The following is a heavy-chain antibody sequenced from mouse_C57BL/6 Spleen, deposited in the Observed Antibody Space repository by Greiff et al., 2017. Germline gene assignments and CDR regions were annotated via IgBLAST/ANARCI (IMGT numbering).Heavy chain of an antibody. CDR1: GYTFTSYW. Sequence: QVHVKQPGAELVKPGASVKLSCKASGYTFTSYWMQWVKQRPGQGLEWIGEIDPSDSYTNYNQKFTGKATLTVATSSRTAYLQLSRLTSEDSAVYYCARWGDGYWGEGTTRTVAS. J-gene: IGHJ2*01. D-gene: IGHD3-3*01. CDR3: ARWGDGY. CDR2: IDPSDSYT. V-gene: IGHV1-50*01.